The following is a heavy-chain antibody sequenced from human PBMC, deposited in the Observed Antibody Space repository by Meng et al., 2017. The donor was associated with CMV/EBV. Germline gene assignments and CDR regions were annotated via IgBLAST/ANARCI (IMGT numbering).Heavy chain of an antibody. V-gene: IGHV4-39*01. J-gene: IGHJ5*02. Sequence: SETLSLTCTVSGGSISSSSYYWGWIRQPPGKGLEWIGSIYYSGITYYNPSLKSRVTISVDTSKNQFSLKLSSVTAADTAVYYCARQGYYYDIGWFDPWGQGTLVTVSS. CDR1: GGSISSSSYY. CDR3: ARQGYYYDIGWFDP. CDR2: IYYSGIT. D-gene: IGHD3-22*01.